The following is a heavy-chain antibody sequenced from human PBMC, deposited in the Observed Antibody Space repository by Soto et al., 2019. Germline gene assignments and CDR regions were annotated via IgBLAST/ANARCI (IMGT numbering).Heavy chain of an antibody. Sequence: QVQLQQWGAGLLKPSETLSLTCAVYGGSFSGYYWSWIRQPPGKGLEWIGEINHSGSTNYNPSLKSRITIPVDTSKNQFSLKLSSVTAADTAVYYCARGNILDYDILTGYYVVDYYYYYGMDVWGQGTTVTVSS. CDR1: GGSFSGYY. V-gene: IGHV4-34*01. J-gene: IGHJ6*02. D-gene: IGHD3-9*01. CDR3: ARGNILDYDILTGYYVVDYYYYYGMDV. CDR2: INHSGST.